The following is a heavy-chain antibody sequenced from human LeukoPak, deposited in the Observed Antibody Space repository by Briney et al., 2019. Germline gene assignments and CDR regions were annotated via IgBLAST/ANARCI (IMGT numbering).Heavy chain of an antibody. CDR2: IYYSGST. D-gene: IGHD3-10*01. Sequence: SETLSLTCTVSGGSISSYYWSWIRQPPGKGLEWGGYIYYSGSTNYNPSLKSRVTISVDTSKNQFSLKLSSVPAEDPAVYYCARSITMVRGARDAWFDPWGPGTLVTVFS. J-gene: IGHJ5*02. V-gene: IGHV4-59*01. CDR3: ARSITMVRGARDAWFDP. CDR1: GGSISSYY.